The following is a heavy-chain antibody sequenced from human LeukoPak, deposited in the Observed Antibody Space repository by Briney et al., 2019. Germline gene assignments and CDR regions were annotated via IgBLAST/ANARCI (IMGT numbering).Heavy chain of an antibody. V-gene: IGHV1-2*02. CDR1: GYTFTGYY. CDR2: INPNSGGT. J-gene: IGHJ6*03. D-gene: IGHD3-22*01. Sequence: GASVKVSCKASGYTFTGYYMHWVRQAPGQGLEWMGWINPNSGGTNYAQKFQGRVTMTRDTSISTAYMELSRLRSDDTAVYYCARDFRTYYYDSSGYSRYYYYMDVWGKGTTVTVSS. CDR3: ARDFRTYYYDSSGYSRYYYYMDV.